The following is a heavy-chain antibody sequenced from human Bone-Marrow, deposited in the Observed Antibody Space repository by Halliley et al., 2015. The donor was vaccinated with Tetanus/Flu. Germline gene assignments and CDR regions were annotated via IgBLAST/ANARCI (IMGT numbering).Heavy chain of an antibody. Sequence: SLRLSCAASGFTFSSYSMNWVRQAPGKGLERVSSISSSDSPRYYADSVKGRFTYYADSVKGRFTISRDDAKNSLYLQMNSLRVEDTAVYYCAGDTGQQLTDYWGQGTLVTVSS. CDR2: ISSSDSPR. CDR1: GFTFSSYS. CDR3: AGDTGQQLTDY. V-gene: IGHV3-21*06. D-gene: IGHD6-13*01. J-gene: IGHJ4*02.